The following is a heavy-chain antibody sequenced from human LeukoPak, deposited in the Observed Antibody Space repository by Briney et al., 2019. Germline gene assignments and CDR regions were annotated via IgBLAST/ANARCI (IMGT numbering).Heavy chain of an antibody. CDR3: ARTLTYSGSPYYFDY. D-gene: IGHD1-26*01. CDR2: INPSGGST. CDR1: GYTFTSYY. J-gene: IGHJ4*02. V-gene: IGHV1-46*01. Sequence: ASVKVSCKASGYTFTSYYMHWVRQAPGQGLEWMGIINPSGGSTSYAQKFQGRVTMTRDTSTSTVYMELSSLRSEDTAAYYCARTLTYSGSPYYFDYWGQGTLVTVSS.